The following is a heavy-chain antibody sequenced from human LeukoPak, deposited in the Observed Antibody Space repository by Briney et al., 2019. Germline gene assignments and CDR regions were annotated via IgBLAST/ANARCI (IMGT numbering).Heavy chain of an antibody. CDR3: ARGQFSGDSSSRYYYYMDV. CDR2: INHSGST. V-gene: IGHV4-34*01. Sequence: PSETLSLTCAVYGGSFSGYYWSWIRQPPGKGLEWIGEINHSGSTNYNPSLKSRVTISVDTSKNQFSLKLSSVTAADTAVYYCARGQFSGDSSSRYYYYMDVWGKGTTVTVSS. D-gene: IGHD6-13*01. CDR1: GGSFSGYY. J-gene: IGHJ6*03.